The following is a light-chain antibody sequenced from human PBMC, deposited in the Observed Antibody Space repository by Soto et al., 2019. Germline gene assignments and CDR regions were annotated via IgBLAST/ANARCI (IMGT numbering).Light chain of an antibody. V-gene: IGKV3-11*01. Sequence: EIVLTQSPATLSLSPGERAILSCRASQSVSSYLAWYQQKPGQAPRLLISDASNRATGIPARFSGSGSGTDFTLTISSLEPEDFAVYYCQQRSNWPPDFGPGTKVDIK. CDR2: DAS. CDR1: QSVSSY. CDR3: QQRSNWPPD. J-gene: IGKJ3*01.